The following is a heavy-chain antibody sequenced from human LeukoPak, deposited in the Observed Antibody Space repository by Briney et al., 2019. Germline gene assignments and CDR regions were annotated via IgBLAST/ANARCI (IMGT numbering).Heavy chain of an antibody. V-gene: IGHV3-30*02. D-gene: IGHD3-22*01. CDR3: AKDRYDSKTPDY. CDR1: GFTVSSNS. Sequence: GGSLRLSCTVSGFTVSSNSMSWVRQAPGKGLEWVAFIRYDGSNKYYADSVKGRFTISRDNSKNTLYLQMNSLRAEDTAVYYCAKDRYDSKTPDYWAREPWSPSPQ. CDR2: IRYDGSNK. J-gene: IGHJ4*02.